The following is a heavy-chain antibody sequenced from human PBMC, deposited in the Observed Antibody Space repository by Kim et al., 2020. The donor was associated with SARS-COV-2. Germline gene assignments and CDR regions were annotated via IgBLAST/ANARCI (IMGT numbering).Heavy chain of an antibody. V-gene: IGHV5-10-1*01. D-gene: IGHD3-3*01. J-gene: IGHJ3*02. CDR1: GYSFTSYW. Sequence: GESLKISCKGSGYSFTSYWISWVRQMPGKGLEWMGRIDPSDSYTNYSPSFQGHVTISADKSISTAYLQWSSLKASDTAMYYCARPYYDFWSGYRGSGVNDAFEIWGQGTMVTVSS. CDR3: ARPYYDFWSGYRGSGVNDAFEI. CDR2: IDPSDSYT.